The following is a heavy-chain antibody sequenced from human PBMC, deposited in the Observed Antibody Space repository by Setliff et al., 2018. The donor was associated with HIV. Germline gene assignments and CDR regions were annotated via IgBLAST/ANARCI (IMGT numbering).Heavy chain of an antibody. CDR1: GYIFTGYW. CDR3: ARAPRSPLRWRDNLLSSSSFFMDV. D-gene: IGHD2-21*01. J-gene: IGHJ6*03. CDR2: IYPGDSDT. V-gene: IGHV5-51*01. Sequence: PGESLKISCEASGYIFTGYWIGWVRQMPGKGLEWMGIIYPGDSDTRYSPSFQGQVTFSADKSISAVYWQWDSLKASDSAIYYCARAPRSPLRWRDNLLSSSSFFMDVWGKGTTVTVSS.